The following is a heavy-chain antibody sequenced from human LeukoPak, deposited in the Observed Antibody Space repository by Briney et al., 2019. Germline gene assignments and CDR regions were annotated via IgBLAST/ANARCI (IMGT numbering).Heavy chain of an antibody. CDR1: GVSISSSNW. V-gene: IGHV4-4*02. CDR2: IYHSGST. D-gene: IGHD3-10*01. J-gene: IGHJ3*02. CDR3: ANRMVRGVIITAFDI. Sequence: PSETLSLTCAVSGVSISSSNWWSWVRQPPGQGLEWIGEIYHSGSTNYNPSLKSRVTISVDKSKNQFSLKLSSVTAADTAVYYCANRMVRGVIITAFDIWGQGTMVTVSS.